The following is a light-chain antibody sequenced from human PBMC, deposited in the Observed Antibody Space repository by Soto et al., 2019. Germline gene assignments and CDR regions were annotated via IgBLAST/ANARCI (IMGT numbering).Light chain of an antibody. Sequence: DIVVTQSPLSLPVTPGEPASISCRSSQSLLHSNGYNYLDWYLQKPGQSPQLLIHLGSIRAAGVPDRISGSGSGTEFTLKISRVEAEDVGVYYCMQALQSPWTFGQGTKVEIK. CDR2: LGS. CDR3: MQALQSPWT. CDR1: QSLLHSNGYNY. V-gene: IGKV2-28*01. J-gene: IGKJ1*01.